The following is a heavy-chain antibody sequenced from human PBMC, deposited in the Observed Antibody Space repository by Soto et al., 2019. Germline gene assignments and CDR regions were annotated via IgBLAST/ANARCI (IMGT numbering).Heavy chain of an antibody. J-gene: IGHJ6*03. CDR2: ISSSGSTI. CDR1: GFTFSDYY. CDR3: ARRNTILGYYYYMDV. Sequence: PGGSLRLSCAASGFTFSDYYMSWIRQAPGKGLEWVSYISSSGSTIYYADSVKGRFTISRDNAKNSLYLQMNSLRAEDTAVYYCARRNTILGYYYYMDVWGKGTTVTVSS. D-gene: IGHD3-3*01. V-gene: IGHV3-11*04.